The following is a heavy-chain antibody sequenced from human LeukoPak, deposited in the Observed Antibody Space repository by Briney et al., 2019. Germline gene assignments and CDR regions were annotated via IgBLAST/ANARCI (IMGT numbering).Heavy chain of an antibody. CDR3: ARDIAARRFDY. Sequence: GGSLRLSCAASGFTFSSHTMSWVRQAPGKGLEWVSTIGGRGGSIYYADAVKGRFTISRDNSKNTLYLQMNSLRAEDTAVYYCARDIAARRFDYWGQGTLVTVSS. D-gene: IGHD6-13*01. CDR1: GFTFSSHT. J-gene: IGHJ4*02. V-gene: IGHV3-23*01. CDR2: IGGRGGSI.